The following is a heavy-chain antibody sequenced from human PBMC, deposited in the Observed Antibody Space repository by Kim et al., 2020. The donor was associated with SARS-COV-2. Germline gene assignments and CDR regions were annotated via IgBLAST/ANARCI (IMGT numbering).Heavy chain of an antibody. CDR2: ISYDGSNK. V-gene: IGHV3-30*04. Sequence: GGSLRLSCAASGFTFSSYAMHWVRQTPGKGLEWVAVISYDGSNKYYADSVKGRFTISSENTNNTMNLQMNSLRAEDTAVYYCARDRQTYHIAEAGTWGQGTLVTVSS. CDR3: ARDRQTYHIAEAGT. J-gene: IGHJ4*02. D-gene: IGHD6-13*01. CDR1: GFTFSSYA.